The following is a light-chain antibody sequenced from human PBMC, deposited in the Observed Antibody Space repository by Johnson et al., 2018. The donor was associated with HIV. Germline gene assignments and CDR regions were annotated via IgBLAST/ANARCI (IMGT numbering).Light chain of an antibody. CDR2: DNN. V-gene: IGLV1-51*01. CDR3: GTWDSSLSFYV. Sequence: QSVLTQPPLVSAAPGQKVTISCSGSSSNIGNNYVSWYQQLPGTAPKLLIYDNNKRPSGIPDRFSGSKSGTSATLGITGLQTGDEADYYCGTWDSSLSFYVFGTGTKVTVL. CDR1: SSNIGNNY. J-gene: IGLJ1*01.